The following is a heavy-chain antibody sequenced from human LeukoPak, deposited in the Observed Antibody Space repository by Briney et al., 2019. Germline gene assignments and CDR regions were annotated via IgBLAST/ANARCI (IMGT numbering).Heavy chain of an antibody. CDR1: GFTFSSYE. V-gene: IGHV3-48*03. D-gene: IGHD6-13*01. J-gene: IGHJ4*02. CDR3: ARVSRIAAAEPFDY. Sequence: QSGGSLRLSCAASGFTFSSYEMNWVRQAPGKGLERVSYISSSGSTIYYADSVKGRFTISRDNAKNSLYLQMNSLRAEDTAVYYCARVSRIAAAEPFDYWGQGTLVTVSS. CDR2: ISSSGSTI.